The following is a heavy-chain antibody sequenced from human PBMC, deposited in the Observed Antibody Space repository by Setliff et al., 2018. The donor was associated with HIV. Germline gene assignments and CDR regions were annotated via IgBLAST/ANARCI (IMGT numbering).Heavy chain of an antibody. CDR3: ARGRFHRLHRPYSCSGSLGMQYFDY. J-gene: IGHJ4*02. Sequence: SGTRSLTVAVYVRSFNGYSWTWSRQPPGKVLEWIGGINHSGSTNYNPSLKSRVTISVDTSKSQFSLRLNSVTATDTALYYCARGRFHRLHRPYSCSGSLGMQYFDYWGQGTLVTAPQ. D-gene: IGHD3-10*01. V-gene: IGHV4-34*01. CDR2: INHSGST. CDR1: VRSFNGYS.